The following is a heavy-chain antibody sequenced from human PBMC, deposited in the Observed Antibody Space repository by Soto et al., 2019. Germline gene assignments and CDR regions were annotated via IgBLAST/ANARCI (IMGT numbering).Heavy chain of an antibody. CDR3: ARGTSGDKVDY. Sequence: QVQLQESGPGLVKPSQTLSLPCTVSGGSITSDYSCWSWIRQPPGEGLEWIGHIFDSGTTYTNPSLRSQVAISLDTSKNHFSLTLSSVTAADTAVYYCARGTSGDKVDYWGQGALVTVSS. J-gene: IGHJ4*02. CDR1: GGSITSDYSC. V-gene: IGHV4-30-4*01. CDR2: IFDSGTT. D-gene: IGHD3-16*01.